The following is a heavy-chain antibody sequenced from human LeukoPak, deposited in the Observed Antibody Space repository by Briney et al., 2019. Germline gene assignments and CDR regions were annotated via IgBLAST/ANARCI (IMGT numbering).Heavy chain of an antibody. V-gene: IGHV3-23*01. D-gene: IGHD3-10*01. J-gene: IGHJ4*02. CDR1: GFTVSSYA. CDR3: AKTSAGIRGGYFDY. CDR2: INDSGGNT. Sequence: GGSLRLSCAASGFTVSSYAMSWVRQAPGKGLEWVSLINDSGGNTYYADSVKGRFTISRDNSKNTLFLQMSSLRAEDTAVYYCAKTSAGIRGGYFDYWGQGTLVTVSS.